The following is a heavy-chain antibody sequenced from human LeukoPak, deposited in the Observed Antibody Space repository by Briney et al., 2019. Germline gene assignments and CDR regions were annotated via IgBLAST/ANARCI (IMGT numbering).Heavy chain of an antibody. V-gene: IGHV4-4*07. CDR3: ASIYYYGSGSFDY. J-gene: IGHJ4*02. CDR1: GGSISSYY. Sequence: PSETQSLTCTVSGGSISSYYWSWIRQPAGKGLEWIGRIYTSGSTNYNPSLKTRVTMSVDTSKNQFSLKLSSVTAADTAVYYCASIYYYGSGSFDYWGQGTLVTVSS. CDR2: IYTSGST. D-gene: IGHD3-10*01.